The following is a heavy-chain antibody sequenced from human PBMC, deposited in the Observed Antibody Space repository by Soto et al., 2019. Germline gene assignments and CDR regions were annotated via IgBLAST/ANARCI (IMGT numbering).Heavy chain of an antibody. CDR2: IKQDGSEK. CDR1: GFTFSSYW. J-gene: IGHJ6*03. V-gene: IGHV3-7*01. Sequence: EVQLVESGGGLVQPGGSLILSCAASGFTFSSYWMSWVRQAPGKGLEWVANIKQDGSEKYYVDSVKGRFTISRDNAKNSLYLQMNSLRAEDTAVYYCAREGEGDFWSGYYTHYYYMDVWGKGTTVTVSS. CDR3: AREGEGDFWSGYYTHYYYMDV. D-gene: IGHD3-3*01.